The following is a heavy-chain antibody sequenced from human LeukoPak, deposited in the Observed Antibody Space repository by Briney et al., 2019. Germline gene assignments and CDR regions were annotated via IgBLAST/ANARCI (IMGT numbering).Heavy chain of an antibody. CDR1: GFTFSSYA. CDR3: AKANIPPYYYGSGSCPTNDY. CDR2: ISGSGGST. D-gene: IGHD3-10*01. V-gene: IGHV3-23*01. Sequence: PGGSLRLSCAASGFTFSSYAMSWVRQAPGKGLEWVSAISGSGGSTYYADSVKGRFTISRDNSKNTLYLQMNSLRAEDTAVYYCAKANIPPYYYGSGSCPTNDYWGQGTLVTVSS. J-gene: IGHJ4*02.